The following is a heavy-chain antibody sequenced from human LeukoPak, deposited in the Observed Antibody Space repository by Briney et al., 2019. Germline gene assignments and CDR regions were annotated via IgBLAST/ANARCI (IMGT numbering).Heavy chain of an antibody. CDR3: ARGGGLFDY. CDR2: INHSGST. V-gene: IGHV4-34*01. CDR1: GGSFSGYY. Sequence: PSETLSLTCAVYGGSFSGYYWSWIRQPPGKGLEWIGEINHSGSTNYNPSLKSRVTMSIDTSKNQFSLKLNSVTAADTAFYYCARGGGLFDYWGQGSLVTVSS. J-gene: IGHJ4*02. D-gene: IGHD3-10*01.